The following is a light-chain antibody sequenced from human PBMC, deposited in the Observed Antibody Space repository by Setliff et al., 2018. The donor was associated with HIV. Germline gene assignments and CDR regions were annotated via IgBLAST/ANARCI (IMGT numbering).Light chain of an antibody. CDR1: SSDVGSYNY. CDR2: DVT. J-gene: IGLJ2*01. V-gene: IGLV2-11*01. Sequence: QSALTQPRSVSGSPGQSVTISRTGTSSDVGSYNYVSWYQQHPGKAPKLMIYDVTKRPSGVPDRFSGSKSGNTASLTISGLQAEDEADYYCCSYAGSYTPVIFGGGTQLTVL. CDR3: CSYAGSYTPVI.